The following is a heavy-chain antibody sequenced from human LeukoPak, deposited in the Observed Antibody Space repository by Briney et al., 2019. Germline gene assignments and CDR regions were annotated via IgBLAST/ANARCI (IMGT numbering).Heavy chain of an antibody. D-gene: IGHD3-16*01. CDR3: AKGYYDYVWGSYYFDY. CDR2: ISGSGGST. J-gene: IGHJ4*02. V-gene: IGHV3-23*01. Sequence: GGSLRLSCAASGFAFSSYAMSWVRQAPGKGLEWVSAISGSGGSTYYADSVKGRFTISRDNSRDTLYLQMNSLRAEDTAVYYCAKGYYDYVWGSYYFDYWGQGTLVTVSS. CDR1: GFAFSSYA.